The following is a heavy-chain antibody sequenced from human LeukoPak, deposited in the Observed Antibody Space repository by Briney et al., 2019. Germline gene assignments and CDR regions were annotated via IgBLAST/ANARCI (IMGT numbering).Heavy chain of an antibody. CDR3: GTMRGNPGAFDI. V-gene: IGHV1-24*01. CDR1: GYTLTELS. Sequence: ASVKVSCKVSGYTLTELSMHWVRQAPGKGLEWMGGFDPEDGETIYAQKFPGRVTMTEDTSTDTAYMELSSLRSEDTAVYYCGTMRGNPGAFDIWGQGTMVTVSS. J-gene: IGHJ3*02. D-gene: IGHD3-22*01. CDR2: FDPEDGET.